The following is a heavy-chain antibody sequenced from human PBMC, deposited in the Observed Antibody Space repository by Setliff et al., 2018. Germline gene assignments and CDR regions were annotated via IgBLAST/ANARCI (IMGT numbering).Heavy chain of an antibody. J-gene: IGHJ4*02. CDR1: GLSYSNDW. CDR2: INPHGSEK. V-gene: IGHV3-7*01. Sequence: LRLSCTASGLSYSNDWVSWVRQAPGKGLEWLASINPHGSEKYYADSVKGRFTISRDNAKNSLSLQMNNLRTEDTAVYYCFGAGTCSYWGQGTLVTVSS. D-gene: IGHD3-10*01. CDR3: FGAGTCSY.